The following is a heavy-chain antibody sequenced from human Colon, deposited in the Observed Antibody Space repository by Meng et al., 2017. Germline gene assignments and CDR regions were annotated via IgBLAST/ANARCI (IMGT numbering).Heavy chain of an antibody. V-gene: IGHV4-4*02. D-gene: IGHD6-19*01. CDR2: IYHRGST. J-gene: IGHJ4*02. CDR1: GGSISSSNW. CDR3: ASFPPPGKQWLVTDY. Sequence: VPRQESGPGLVKHSGTLSLTCAVSGGSISSSNWWSWVRQPPGKGLEWIGEIYHRGSTNYNPSLKSRVTISVDKSKNQFSLKLSSVTAADTAVYYCASFPPPGKQWLVTDYWGQGTLVTVSS.